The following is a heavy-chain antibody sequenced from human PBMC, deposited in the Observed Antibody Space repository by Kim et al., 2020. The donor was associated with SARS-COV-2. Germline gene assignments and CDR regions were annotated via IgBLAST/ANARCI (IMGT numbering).Heavy chain of an antibody. J-gene: IGHJ6*02. CDR1: GFTFSSYE. Sequence: GGSLRLSCAASGFTFSSYEMNWVRQAPGKGLEWVSYISRSGTTIYYADSVKGRFTISRDNAKNSLYLQMNSLRAEDTALYYCARDLGVRFYGMYVWGQGTTVTVSS. V-gene: IGHV3-48*03. CDR3: ARDLGVRFYGMYV. D-gene: IGHD3-10*01. CDR2: ISRSGTTI.